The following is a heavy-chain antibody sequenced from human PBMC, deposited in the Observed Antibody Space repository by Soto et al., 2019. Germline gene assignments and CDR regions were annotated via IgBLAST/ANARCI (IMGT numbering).Heavy chain of an antibody. Sequence: SETLSLTCAVSGYSISSSNWWGWFRLPPGQGLQWVGYIYYTGTTSYNPSLKGRVTVSLDTSKKQFSLKLRSVTAADTAVYFCARLGGYYQAFDQWGQGALVTVSS. D-gene: IGHD3-22*01. CDR2: IYYTGTT. J-gene: IGHJ4*01. CDR3: ARLGGYYQAFDQ. CDR1: GYSISSSNW. V-gene: IGHV4-28*01.